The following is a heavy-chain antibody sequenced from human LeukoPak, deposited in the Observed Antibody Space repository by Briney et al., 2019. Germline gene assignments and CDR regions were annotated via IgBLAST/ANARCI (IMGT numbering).Heavy chain of an antibody. V-gene: IGHV4-59*08. CDR2: LYYGGST. CDR3: AGPFLTGYPGPLGY. D-gene: IGHD3-9*01. Sequence: PSETLSLTCTVSGGSISSYYWSWIRQPPGKGLEWIGYLYYGGSTNYNPSLKSRVTISVDTSKNQFSLKLSSVTAADTAVYYCAGPFLTGYPGPLGYWGQGTLVPVPP. CDR1: GGSISSYY. J-gene: IGHJ4*02.